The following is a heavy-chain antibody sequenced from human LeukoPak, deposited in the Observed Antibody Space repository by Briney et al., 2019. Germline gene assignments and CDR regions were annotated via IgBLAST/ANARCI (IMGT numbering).Heavy chain of an antibody. J-gene: IGHJ4*02. D-gene: IGHD6-19*01. Sequence: PSETLSLTCAVSGGSISSSDWWSWVRQPPGRGLEWIGYIWRSDHTNYNPSLKSRVTISLDTSKNQFSLKLSSVTAADTAVYYCARALGTGWSQKEWGQGTLVTVSS. CDR1: GGSISSSDW. CDR2: IWRSDHT. CDR3: ARALGTGWSQKE. V-gene: IGHV4-4*02.